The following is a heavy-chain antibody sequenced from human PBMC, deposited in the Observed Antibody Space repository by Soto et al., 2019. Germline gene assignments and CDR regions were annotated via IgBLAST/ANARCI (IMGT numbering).Heavy chain of an antibody. D-gene: IGHD6-13*01. J-gene: IGHJ4*02. CDR2: VYYRGST. Sequence: PSETLSLTCIVSGGSVSSGSYYWSWIRQPPGKGLEWIGYVYYRGSTNYNPSLKSRVTISVDTSKNQFSLKLSSITAADTAVYYCAKGSSSWPYYFDSWGQGGLVTAPQ. CDR1: GGSVSSGSYY. CDR3: AKGSSSWPYYFDS. V-gene: IGHV4-61*01.